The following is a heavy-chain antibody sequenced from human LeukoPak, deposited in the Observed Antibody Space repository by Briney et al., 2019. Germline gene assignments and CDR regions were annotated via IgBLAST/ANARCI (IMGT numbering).Heavy chain of an antibody. CDR2: IYWDDDK. V-gene: IGHV2-5*02. D-gene: IGHD3-10*01. J-gene: IGHJ3*02. Sequence: SGPTLVNPTQTLTLTCTFSGFSLSTSGVGVGWIRQPPGKPLDWLALIYWDDDKRYSPSLKSRLTITKDASKNQVVLTMTNMDPVDTATYYCAHRSMVRGSSDAFDIWGQGTMVTVSS. CDR3: AHRSMVRGSSDAFDI. CDR1: GFSLSTSGVG.